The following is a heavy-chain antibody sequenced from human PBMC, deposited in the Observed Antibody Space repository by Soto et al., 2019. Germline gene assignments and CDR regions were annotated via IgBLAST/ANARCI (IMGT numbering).Heavy chain of an antibody. J-gene: IGHJ4*02. V-gene: IGHV1-8*01. D-gene: IGHD3-22*01. CDR2: MDPNSGNT. CDR1: GYTFTSCD. CDR3: ARGAFTYYYDSRDDY. Sequence: QVQLVQSGAEVKKPGASVKVSCKASGYTFTSCDINWVRQATGQGLEWMGWMDPNSGNTGYAQKFQGRVTMTRNTSIITAYMELSSLRSEDTAVYYCARGAFTYYYDSRDDYWGQRPLVNVSS.